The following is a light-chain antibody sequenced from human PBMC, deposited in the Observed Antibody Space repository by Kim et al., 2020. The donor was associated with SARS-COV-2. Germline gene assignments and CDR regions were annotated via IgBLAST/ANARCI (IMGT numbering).Light chain of an antibody. Sequence: DIQLTQSPSSLSASVGDRVTIACRSSQSITNYLNWYQQRPGKAPKLLIYASSTLQRGVPSRFSGSGSGTDFTLTISSLQPGDFASYYCQQSHTAPLLSFGGGTKVDIK. V-gene: IGKV1-39*01. CDR1: QSITNY. J-gene: IGKJ4*01. CDR3: QQSHTAPLLS. CDR2: ASS.